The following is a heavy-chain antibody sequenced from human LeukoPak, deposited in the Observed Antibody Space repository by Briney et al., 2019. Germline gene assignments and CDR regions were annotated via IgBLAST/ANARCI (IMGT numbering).Heavy chain of an antibody. CDR1: GGSISSGSYY. V-gene: IGHV4-61*02. D-gene: IGHD2-15*01. J-gene: IGHJ4*02. Sequence: ASETLSLTCTVPGGSISSGSYYWSWIRQPAGKGLEWIGRIYTSGSTNYNPSLKSRVTISVDTSKNQFSLKLSSVTAADTAVYYCARDTGYCSGGSCYRYFDYWGQGTLVTVSS. CDR2: IYTSGST. CDR3: ARDTGYCSGGSCYRYFDY.